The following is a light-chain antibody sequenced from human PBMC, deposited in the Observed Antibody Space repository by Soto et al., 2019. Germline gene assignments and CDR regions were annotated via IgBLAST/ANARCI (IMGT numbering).Light chain of an antibody. CDR1: SNDVGGYNY. J-gene: IGLJ2*01. CDR3: CSYANTNTYVV. CDR2: DIN. Sequence: QSALTQPASVSGSPGQSVTISCTGSSNDVGGYNYVSWYQQYPGKAPKLMIYDINNRPSGVSNRFSGSKSGNTASLTISGLQAEDEADYYCCSYANTNTYVVLGGGTKLTVL. V-gene: IGLV2-14*01.